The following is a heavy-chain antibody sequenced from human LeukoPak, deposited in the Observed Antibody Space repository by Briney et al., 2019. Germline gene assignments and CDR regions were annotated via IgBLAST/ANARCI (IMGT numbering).Heavy chain of an antibody. CDR1: GFTFSSYN. D-gene: IGHD3-3*01. J-gene: IGHJ4*02. CDR3: ARDRNTDFWSGYYTNYCDY. CDR2: IKQDGSEK. Sequence: PGGSLRLSCAASGFTFSSYNMNWVRQAPGKGLEWVATIKQDGSEKYYVDSVKGRFTISRDNAKNSLYLQMNSLRAEDTAVYYCARDRNTDFWSGYYTNYCDYWGQGTLVTVSS. V-gene: IGHV3-7*01.